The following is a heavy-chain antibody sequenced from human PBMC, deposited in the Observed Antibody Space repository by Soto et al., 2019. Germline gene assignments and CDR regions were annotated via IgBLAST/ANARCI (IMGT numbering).Heavy chain of an antibody. CDR1: GYTFSNHW. CDR3: AKSIEGGPMDV. V-gene: IGHV5-51*01. Sequence: GESLKISCHGSGYTFSNHWINWVRLVPGKGLEWMGIIFPRDSDTRYSPSLQGQVIISVDKSTNTAYLQWTRLTASDTAIYYCAKSIEGGPMDVWGQGTKVTVSS. J-gene: IGHJ6*02. D-gene: IGHD1-26*01. CDR2: IFPRDSDT.